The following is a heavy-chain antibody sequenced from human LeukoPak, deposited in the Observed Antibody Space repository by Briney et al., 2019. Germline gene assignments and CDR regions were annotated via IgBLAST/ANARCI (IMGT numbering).Heavy chain of an antibody. J-gene: IGHJ4*02. CDR3: ARHVRYYDILTGLTSYYFDY. D-gene: IGHD3-9*01. CDR2: IYYSGST. CDR1: GGSISSYY. V-gene: IGHV4-59*08. Sequence: SETLSLTCTVSGGSISSYYWSWIRQPPGKGLGWIGYIYYSGSTNYTPSLKSRVTISGDTSKDQFSLKLSSVTAADTAVYYCARHVRYYDILTGLTSYYFDYWGQGTLVTVSS.